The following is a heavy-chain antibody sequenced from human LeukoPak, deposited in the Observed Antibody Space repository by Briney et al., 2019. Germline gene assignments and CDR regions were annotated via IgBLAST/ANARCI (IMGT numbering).Heavy chain of an antibody. CDR1: GFTFSSYA. D-gene: IGHD2-2*01. J-gene: IGHJ4*02. V-gene: IGHV3-30-3*01. CDR3: ARGDIVVVPAAIGLDY. CDR2: ISYDGSNK. Sequence: GGSLRLSCAASGFTFSSYAMYWVRQAPGKGLESVTFISYDGSNKYYTDSVKGRFTISRDNSKNTLYLQMNSLRAEDTAVYYCARGDIVVVPAAIGLDYWGQGTLVTVSS.